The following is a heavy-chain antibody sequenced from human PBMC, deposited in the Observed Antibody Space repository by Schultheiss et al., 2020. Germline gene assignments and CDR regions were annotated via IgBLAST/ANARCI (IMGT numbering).Heavy chain of an antibody. Sequence: SQTLSLTCAVSGGSISSSSYYWGWIRQPPGKGLEWIGEINHSGSTNYNPSLKSRVTISVGTSKNQFSLKLSSVTAADTAVYYCAKDQRGDYDYWGQGTLVTVSS. D-gene: IGHD4-17*01. J-gene: IGHJ4*02. CDR2: INHSGST. V-gene: IGHV4-39*07. CDR1: GGSISSSSYY. CDR3: AKDQRGDYDY.